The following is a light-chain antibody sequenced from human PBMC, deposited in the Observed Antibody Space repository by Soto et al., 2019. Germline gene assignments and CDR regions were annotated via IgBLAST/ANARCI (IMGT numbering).Light chain of an antibody. Sequence: EIVLTQSPGTLSLSPGERATLSCRASQSVSSSYLAWYQQKPGQAPRLLIYGASSRATGIPDRFSGSGSGTDFTLTIGRLEPEDFAVYECQQYGSSPLGTFGQGTKVDIK. CDR2: GAS. CDR1: QSVSSSY. V-gene: IGKV3-20*01. J-gene: IGKJ1*01. CDR3: QQYGSSPLGT.